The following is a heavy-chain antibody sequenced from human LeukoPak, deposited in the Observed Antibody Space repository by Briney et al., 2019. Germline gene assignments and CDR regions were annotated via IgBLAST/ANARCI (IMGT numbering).Heavy chain of an antibody. CDR1: GFTFSSYS. CDR3: ARAQTGTTFPFEY. Sequence: KPGGSLRLSCAASGFTFSSYSMSWVRQAPGKGLEWVSSISSAGSYIYYADSVKGRFTISRDNAKNSLYLQMNSLRAEDTAVYCCARAQTGTTFPFEYWGQGSLVTVSS. V-gene: IGHV3-21*01. CDR2: ISSAGSYI. D-gene: IGHD1-7*01. J-gene: IGHJ4*02.